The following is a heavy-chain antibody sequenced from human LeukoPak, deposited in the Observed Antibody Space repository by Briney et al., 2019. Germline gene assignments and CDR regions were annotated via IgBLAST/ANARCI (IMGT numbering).Heavy chain of an antibody. D-gene: IGHD3-22*01. Sequence: GGSLRLSCEASGFTFSDHAMSWVRQAPGKGLEWVSSISGRGDVKYYADSVKGRFTISRDNSKNTLYLQMNSLRLEDAAVYYCEGYYYDSSGHDAFDIWGQGTMVTVSS. V-gene: IGHV3-23*01. CDR1: GFTFSDHA. CDR3: EGYYYDSSGHDAFDI. J-gene: IGHJ3*02. CDR2: ISGRGDVK.